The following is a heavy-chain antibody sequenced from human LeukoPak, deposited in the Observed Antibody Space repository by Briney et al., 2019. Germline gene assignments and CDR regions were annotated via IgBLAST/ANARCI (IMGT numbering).Heavy chain of an antibody. V-gene: IGHV3-49*04. CDR2: IRSKVYGGTT. Sequence: GGSQRLSCTASGFTFGDYAMSWVRQAPGKGLEWVGFIRSKVYGGTTEYAASVKVRFTISRDDSKSIAYLQMASLKTEDAGVYYCTRFTIVGLVDAFDLWGQGTMVTVSS. D-gene: IGHD3-3*01. CDR1: GFTFGDYA. J-gene: IGHJ3*01. CDR3: TRFTIVGLVDAFDL.